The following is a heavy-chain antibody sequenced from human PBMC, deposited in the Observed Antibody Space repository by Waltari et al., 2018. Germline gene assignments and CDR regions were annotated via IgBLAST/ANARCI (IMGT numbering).Heavy chain of an antibody. Sequence: QVQLVQSGAEVKNPGASVKVSCKASGSTFTSYDINWFRQATGQGLEWMGWMNPNSGDTAYAQKFQGRVTMTKNTSINTAYMELSSLRSEDTAVYYCARGGIAAAGTRYYYAMDVWGQGTTVIVSS. D-gene: IGHD6-13*01. CDR2: MNPNSGDT. V-gene: IGHV1-8*01. CDR3: ARGGIAAAGTRYYYAMDV. J-gene: IGHJ6*02. CDR1: GSTFTSYD.